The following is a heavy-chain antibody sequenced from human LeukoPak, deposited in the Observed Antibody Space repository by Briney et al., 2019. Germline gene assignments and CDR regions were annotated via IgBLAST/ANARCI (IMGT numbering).Heavy chain of an antibody. Sequence: GGSLRLSCAASGFTFSSYAMHWVRQAPGKGLEYVSAISSNGGSTCYANSVKGRFTISRDNSKNTLYLQMGSLRAEDMAVYYCASSGTGGCFDYWGQGTLVTVSS. CDR1: GFTFSSYA. V-gene: IGHV3-64*01. CDR3: ASSGTGGCFDY. D-gene: IGHD1-1*01. CDR2: ISSNGGST. J-gene: IGHJ4*02.